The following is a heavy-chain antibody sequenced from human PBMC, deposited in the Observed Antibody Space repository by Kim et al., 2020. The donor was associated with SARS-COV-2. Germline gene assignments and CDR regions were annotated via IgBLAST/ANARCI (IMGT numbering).Heavy chain of an antibody. CDR1: GYSFTSYW. CDR2: IYPGDSDT. V-gene: IGHV5-51*01. D-gene: IGHD3-22*01. J-gene: IGHJ6*02. Sequence: GESLKISCKGSGYSFTSYWIGWVRQMPGKGLEWMGIIYPGDSDTRYSPSFQGQVTISADKSISTAYLQWSSLKASDTAMYYCARFQTDSSGYYGDYYYYYGMDVWGQGTTVTVSS. CDR3: ARFQTDSSGYYGDYYYYYGMDV.